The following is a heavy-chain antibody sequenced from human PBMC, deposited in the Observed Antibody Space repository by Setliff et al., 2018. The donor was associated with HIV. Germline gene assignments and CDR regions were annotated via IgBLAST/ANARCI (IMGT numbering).Heavy chain of an antibody. J-gene: IGHJ4*02. Sequence: SETLSLTCTVSGGSISSGSDYWSWIRQPAGKGLEWIGQIHISGTTNYNPSLKSRVTISIDTSKHQFSLKLTSVTAADTALYYCARNPHYFDRSGYYSWFCFDYWGQGSLVTVSS. D-gene: IGHD3-22*01. CDR2: IHISGTT. CDR3: ARNPHYFDRSGYYSWFCFDY. CDR1: GGSISSGSDY. V-gene: IGHV4-61*09.